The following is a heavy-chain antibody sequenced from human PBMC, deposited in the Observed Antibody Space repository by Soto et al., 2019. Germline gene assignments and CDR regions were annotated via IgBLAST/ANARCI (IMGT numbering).Heavy chain of an antibody. J-gene: IGHJ4*02. D-gene: IGHD3-16*01. Sequence: PAGSLRLSCAASGFTFNIYAMTLVRQAPGKGLEWVSGISGSGDNTNYADSVKGRFTISRDNSKNTLYLQLNRLRAEDTAVYYCATRGPQYYFDYWGQGTLVTVSS. CDR2: ISGSGDNT. V-gene: IGHV3-23*01. CDR3: ATRGPQYYFDY. CDR1: GFTFNIYA.